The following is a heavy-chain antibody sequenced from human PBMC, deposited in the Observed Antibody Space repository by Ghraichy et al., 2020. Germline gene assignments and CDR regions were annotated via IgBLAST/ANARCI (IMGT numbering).Heavy chain of an antibody. CDR1: GFTFSTYS. CDR2: ISTSESSI. Sequence: GGSLRLSCAASGFTFSTYSMNWVRQAPGKGLEWVSYISTSESSIYYSDSVRGRFTISRDNAKNSLYLQMNSLRDEDTAVYYCARDFEGHGDYAGGLEYWGQGTLVTVSS. D-gene: IGHD4-17*01. V-gene: IGHV3-48*02. J-gene: IGHJ4*02. CDR3: ARDFEGHGDYAGGLEY.